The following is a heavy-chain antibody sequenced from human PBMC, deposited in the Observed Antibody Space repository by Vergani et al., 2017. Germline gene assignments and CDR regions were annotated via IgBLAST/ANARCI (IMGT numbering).Heavy chain of an antibody. Sequence: QVQLVESGGGVVQPGGSLRLSCAASGFTFSSYGMHWVRQAPGKGLEWVAFIRYDGSNKYYADSVKGRFTISRDNSKNTLYLQMNSLRAEDTAVYYCAKEAGDSSGYYYIPYYYYYGMDVWGQGP. CDR1: GFTFSSYG. CDR3: AKEAGDSSGYYYIPYYYYYGMDV. V-gene: IGHV3-30*02. J-gene: IGHJ6*02. D-gene: IGHD3-22*01. CDR2: IRYDGSNK.